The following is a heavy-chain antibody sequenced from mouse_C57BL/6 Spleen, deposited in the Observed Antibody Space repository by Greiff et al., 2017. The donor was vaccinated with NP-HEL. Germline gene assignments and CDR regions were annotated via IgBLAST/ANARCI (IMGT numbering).Heavy chain of an antibody. J-gene: IGHJ3*01. D-gene: IGHD3-2*02. V-gene: IGHV1-18*01. CDR2: INPNNGGT. CDR3: ARVRSSGYVGFAY. CDR1: GYTFTDYN. Sequence: LQQSGPELVKPGASVKIPCKASGYTFTDYNMDWVKQSHGKSPEWIGDINPNNGGTIYNQKFMGKATLTVDKSSSTAYMELRSLTSEDTAVYYCARVRSSGYVGFAYWRQGTLVTVST.